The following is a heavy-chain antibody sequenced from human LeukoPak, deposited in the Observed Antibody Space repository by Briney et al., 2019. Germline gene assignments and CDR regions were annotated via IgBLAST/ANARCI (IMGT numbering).Heavy chain of an antibody. J-gene: IGHJ5*02. Sequence: ASVKVSCKASGYTFTGYYMHWVRQAPGQGLEWMGWINPNSGGTNYAQKFQGRVTMTRDTSISTAYMELSRLRSDDTAVYYCARGQAYSGYEGDWFDPWGQGTLVTVSS. CDR2: INPNSGGT. CDR1: GYTFTGYY. CDR3: ARGQAYSGYEGDWFDP. D-gene: IGHD5-12*01. V-gene: IGHV1-2*02.